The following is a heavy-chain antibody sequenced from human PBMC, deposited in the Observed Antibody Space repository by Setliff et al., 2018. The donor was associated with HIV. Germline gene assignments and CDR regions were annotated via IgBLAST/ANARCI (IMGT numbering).Heavy chain of an antibody. D-gene: IGHD3-10*01. CDR2: IKSKTDGGST. J-gene: IGHJ6*03. CDR1: GFTFSNAW. CDR3: TTELYYYGSGSYYNPTPDHYYYMDV. Sequence: GGSLRLSCAASGFTFSNAWMSWVRQAPGKGLKWGGRIKSKTDGGSTDYAAPVKGRFTISRDDSKNTLYLHMNSLKTEDSAMYYCTTELYYYGSGSYYNPTPDHYYYMDVWGKGTTVTVSS. V-gene: IGHV3-15*01.